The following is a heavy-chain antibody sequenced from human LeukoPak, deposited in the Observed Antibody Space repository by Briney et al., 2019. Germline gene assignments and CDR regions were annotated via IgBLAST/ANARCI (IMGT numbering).Heavy chain of an antibody. D-gene: IGHD3-10*01. CDR3: ANDYGLGTXSRY. CDR1: GFRFSSYA. CDR2: VSDSGDNT. V-gene: IGHV3-23*01. Sequence: GGSLRLSCAVSGFRFSSYAMSWVRQAPGKGLEWVAVVSDSGDNTHYVNSVKGRFTISRDNSKNTLYLLMNSLRGEDTAVYYCANDYGLGTXSRYWGQGTLVTVSS. J-gene: IGHJ4*02.